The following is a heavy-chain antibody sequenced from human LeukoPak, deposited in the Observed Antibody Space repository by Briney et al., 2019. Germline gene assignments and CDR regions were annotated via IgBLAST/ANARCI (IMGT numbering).Heavy chain of an antibody. CDR2: IHYDGSNK. J-gene: IGHJ6*04. D-gene: IGHD3-10*02. CDR3: AELGITMIGGV. Sequence: GGSLRLSCAASGFIFSSYGMHWVRQAPGKGLEWVAFIHYDGSNKYYADSVKGRFTISRDNSKNTLYLQMNSLRAEDTAVYYCAELGITMIGGVWGKGTTVTISS. CDR1: GFIFSSYG. V-gene: IGHV3-30*02.